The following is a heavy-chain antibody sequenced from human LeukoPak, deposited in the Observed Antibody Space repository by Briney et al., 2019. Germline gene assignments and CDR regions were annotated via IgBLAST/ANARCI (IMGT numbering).Heavy chain of an antibody. J-gene: IGHJ4*02. CDR3: ARKPFYFDY. CDR1: GGSISSGDYY. CDR2: INHSGST. V-gene: IGHV4-39*07. Sequence: SETLSLTRTVSGGSISSGDYYWSWIRQPPGKGLEWIGEINHSGSTNYNPSLKSRVTISVDTSKNQFSLKLSSVTAADTAVYYCARKPFYFDYWGQGTLVTVSS.